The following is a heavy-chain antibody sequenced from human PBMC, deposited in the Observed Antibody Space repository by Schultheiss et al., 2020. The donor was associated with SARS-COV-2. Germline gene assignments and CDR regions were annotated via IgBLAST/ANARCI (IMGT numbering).Heavy chain of an antibody. J-gene: IGHJ4*02. Sequence: SETLSLTCTVSGGSISSGSYYWSWIRQPPGKGLEWIGEINHSGSTNYNPSLKSRVTISVDTSKNQFSLKLSSVTAADTAVYYCARGHSIAVAGTSSYFDYWGQGTLVTVS. CDR1: GGSISSGSYY. D-gene: IGHD6-19*01. CDR3: ARGHSIAVAGTSSYFDY. CDR2: INHSGST. V-gene: IGHV4-39*07.